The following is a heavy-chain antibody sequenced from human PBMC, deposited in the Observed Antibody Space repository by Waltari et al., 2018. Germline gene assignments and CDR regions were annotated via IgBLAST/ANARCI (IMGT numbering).Heavy chain of an antibody. CDR2: ITSSGSTI. D-gene: IGHD3-3*01. J-gene: IGHJ4*02. Sequence: QVQLVASGGGLVKPGGSLRLSCAASGFTFSDYYMRWIRQAPGKGLEWVSYITSSGSTIYYADSVKGRFTISRDNAKNSLYLQMNSLRAEDTAVYYCARDRGASYDFWSGYYQFDYWGQGTLVTVSS. CDR3: ARDRGASYDFWSGYYQFDY. CDR1: GFTFSDYY. V-gene: IGHV3-11*04.